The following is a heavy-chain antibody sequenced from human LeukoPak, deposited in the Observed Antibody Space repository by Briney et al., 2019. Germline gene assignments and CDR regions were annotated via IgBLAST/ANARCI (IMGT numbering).Heavy chain of an antibody. J-gene: IGHJ3*02. CDR3: AKVKYYGSGSYFDAFDI. V-gene: IGHV3-23*01. Sequence: HTGGSLRLSCAASGFTFSSYAMSWVRQAPGKGLEWVSAISGSGGSTYYADSVEGRFTISRDNSKNTLYLQMNSLRAEDTAVYYCAKVKYYGSGSYFDAFDIWGQGTMVTVSS. CDR2: ISGSGGST. CDR1: GFTFSSYA. D-gene: IGHD3-10*01.